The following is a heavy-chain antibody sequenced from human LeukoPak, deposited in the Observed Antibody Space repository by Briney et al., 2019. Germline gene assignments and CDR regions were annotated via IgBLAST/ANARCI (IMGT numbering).Heavy chain of an antibody. Sequence: SETLSLTCAVYGGSFSGYYWSWIRQPPGKGLEWIGEINHSGSTNYNPSLKSRVTISVDTSKNQFSLKLSSVTAADTAVYYCARGNVFYSSGWYFGGSRQPKNVDGAFDIWGQGTMVTVSS. CDR3: ARGNVFYSSGWYFGGSRQPKNVDGAFDI. CDR2: INHSGST. J-gene: IGHJ3*02. CDR1: GGSFSGYY. V-gene: IGHV4-34*01. D-gene: IGHD6-19*01.